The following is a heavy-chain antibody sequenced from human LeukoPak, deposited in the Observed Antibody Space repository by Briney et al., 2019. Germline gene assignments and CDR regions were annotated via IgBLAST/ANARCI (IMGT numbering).Heavy chain of an antibody. CDR3: AKSAVPAPSAKYYYYYMDV. CDR2: ISGSGGST. D-gene: IGHD2-2*01. J-gene: IGHJ6*03. V-gene: IGHV3-23*01. Sequence: GGSLRLSCAASGFTFSSYAMSWFRQAPGKGLEWVSAISGSGGSTYYADSVKGRFTISRDNSKNTLYLQMNSLRAEDTAVYYCAKSAVPAPSAKYYYYYMDVWGKGTTVTVSS. CDR1: GFTFSSYA.